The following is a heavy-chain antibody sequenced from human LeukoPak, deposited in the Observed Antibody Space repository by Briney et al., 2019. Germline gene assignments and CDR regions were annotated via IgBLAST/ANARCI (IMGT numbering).Heavy chain of an antibody. Sequence: ASVKVSCKASGYTFTSYYIRWVRQAPGQGLEWMGLIIPSGGSTSYAQMFQGRVTMTRDTSTSTVYMELSSLRSEDTAVYYCARDTRSDSNWFDPWGQGTLVTVSS. V-gene: IGHV1-46*03. J-gene: IGHJ5*02. CDR2: IIPSGGST. CDR1: GYTFTSYY. CDR3: ARDTRSDSNWFDP.